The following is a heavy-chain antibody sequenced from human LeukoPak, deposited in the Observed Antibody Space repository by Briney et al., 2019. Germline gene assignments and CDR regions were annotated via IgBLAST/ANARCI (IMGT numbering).Heavy chain of an antibody. CDR3: ARGHSSSSELRV. CDR2: INHSGST. V-gene: IGHV4-34*01. J-gene: IGHJ4*02. D-gene: IGHD6-6*01. Sequence: PSETLSLTCAVYGGSFSGYYWSWIRQPPGKGLEWIGEINHSGSTNYNPSLKSRVTISVDTSKNQFSLKLSSVTAADTAVYYCARGHSSSSELRVWGQGTLVTVSS. CDR1: GGSFSGYY.